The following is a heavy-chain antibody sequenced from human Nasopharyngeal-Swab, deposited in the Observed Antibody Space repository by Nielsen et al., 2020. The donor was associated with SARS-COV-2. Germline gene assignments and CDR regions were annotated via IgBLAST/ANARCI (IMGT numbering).Heavy chain of an antibody. D-gene: IGHD1-7*01. V-gene: IGHV4-34*01. J-gene: IGHJ3*02. CDR2: INHSGST. CDR3: ARGEGITGTTPGAFDI. Sequence: WIRQPPGKGLEWIGEINHSGSTNYNPSLKSRVTISVDTSKNQFSLKLSSVTAADTAVYYRARGEGITGTTPGAFDIWGQGTMV.